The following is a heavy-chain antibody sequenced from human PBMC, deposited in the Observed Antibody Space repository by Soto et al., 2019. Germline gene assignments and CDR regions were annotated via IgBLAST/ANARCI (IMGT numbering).Heavy chain of an antibody. CDR3: ARGLGYCSGGSCYFGWFDP. V-gene: IGHV1-3*01. CDR2: NNAGNGNT. D-gene: IGHD2-15*01. J-gene: IGHJ5*02. Sequence: ASVKVSCKASGYTFTSYAMHWVRQAPGQRLEWMGWNNAGNGNTKYSQKFQGRVTITRDTSASTAYMELSSLRSEDTAVYYCARGLGYCSGGSCYFGWFDPWGQGTLVTVSS. CDR1: GYTFTSYA.